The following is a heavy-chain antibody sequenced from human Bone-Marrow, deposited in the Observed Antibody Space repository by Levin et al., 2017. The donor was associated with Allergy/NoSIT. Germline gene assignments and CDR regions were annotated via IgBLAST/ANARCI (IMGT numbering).Heavy chain of an antibody. V-gene: IGHV2-5*02. Sequence: SGPTLVKPTQTLTLTCTFSGFSLSTNGVGVGWIRQPPGKALEWLTLIYWDDDKRYSPSLKSRLTITKDTSKNLVVLTMTNMDPVDTATYYCARRSRYEGRYYFDYWGQGTLVTVSS. J-gene: IGHJ4*02. D-gene: IGHD1-1*01. CDR1: GFSLSTNGVG. CDR3: ARRSRYEGRYYFDY. CDR2: IYWDDDK.